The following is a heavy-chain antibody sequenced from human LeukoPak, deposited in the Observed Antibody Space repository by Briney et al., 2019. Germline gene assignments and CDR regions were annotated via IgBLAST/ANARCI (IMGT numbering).Heavy chain of an antibody. V-gene: IGHV3-21*01. CDR2: ISSSSSYM. Sequence: GGSLRLSCAASGFTFSSYSMNWVRQAPGKGLEWVSSISSSSSYMYYADSVKGRFTISRDNAKNSLYLQMNSLRAEDTAVYYCARLAVAGPFDYWGQGTLVTVSS. J-gene: IGHJ4*02. D-gene: IGHD6-19*01. CDR3: ARLAVAGPFDY. CDR1: GFTFSSYS.